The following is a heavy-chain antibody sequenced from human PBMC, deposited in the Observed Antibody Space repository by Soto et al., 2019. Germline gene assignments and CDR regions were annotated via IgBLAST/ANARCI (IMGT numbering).Heavy chain of an antibody. J-gene: IGHJ6*02. CDR2: IRNDGSGT. Sequence: EVQLVESGGGLVQPGGSLRLSCAASGFTFSSSWMHWVRQAPGKGLVWVSCIRNDGSGTTYADSVKGRFTISRDNAKNTLYLQMKSLRAEDTAVYYCARGRSGVPYGMDVWGQVTSVTVS. CDR1: GFTFSSSW. V-gene: IGHV3-74*01. D-gene: IGHD1-26*01. CDR3: ARGRSGVPYGMDV.